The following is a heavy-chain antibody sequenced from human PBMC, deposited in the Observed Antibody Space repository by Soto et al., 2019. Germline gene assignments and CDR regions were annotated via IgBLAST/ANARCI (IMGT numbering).Heavy chain of an antibody. V-gene: IGHV3-9*01. D-gene: IGHD1-7*01. Sequence: EVPLVESGGGLVQPGRSLRLSCAASGFTFDDYAMHWVRQTPGKGLEWVSSITWNSGSIGYADSVKGRFTISRDNAKNSLYLQMNSLRAEDTALYFCAKDPTGGNYWGGYLDYWGQGTLVTVSS. CDR2: ITWNSGSI. CDR1: GFTFDDYA. CDR3: AKDPTGGNYWGGYLDY. J-gene: IGHJ4*02.